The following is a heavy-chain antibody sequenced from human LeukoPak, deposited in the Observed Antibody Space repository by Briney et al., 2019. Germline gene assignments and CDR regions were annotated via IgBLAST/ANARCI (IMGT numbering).Heavy chain of an antibody. V-gene: IGHV1-69*02. CDR1: GGAFSSYT. CDR2: IIPILGIA. Sequence: SVKVSCKASGGAFSSYTISWVRQAPGQGLEWMGRIIPILGIANYAQKFQGRVTITADKSTSTAYMELSSLRSEDTAVYYCARGLVVVAAQFDYWGQGTLVTVSS. D-gene: IGHD2-15*01. CDR3: ARGLVVVAAQFDY. J-gene: IGHJ4*02.